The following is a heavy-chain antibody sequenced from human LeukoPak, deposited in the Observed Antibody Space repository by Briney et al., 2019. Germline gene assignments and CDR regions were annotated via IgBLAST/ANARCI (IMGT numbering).Heavy chain of an antibody. CDR3: ARTRRDGYNHRGLWRD. V-gene: IGHV4-59*01. Sequence: SETLSLTCTVSGGSFSSYYWSWIRKPPGKGLEWIGYIYYSGSTNYNPSLKSRVTISVDTSKNQFSLELSSVTAADTAVYYCARTRRDGYNHRGLWRDWGQGTLVTVSS. D-gene: IGHD5-24*01. CDR1: GGSFSSYY. J-gene: IGHJ4*02. CDR2: IYYSGST.